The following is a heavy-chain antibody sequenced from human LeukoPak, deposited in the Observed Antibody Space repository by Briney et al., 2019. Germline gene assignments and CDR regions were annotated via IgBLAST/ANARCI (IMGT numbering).Heavy chain of an antibody. CDR2: ISTNKGNT. Sequence: ASVKVSCKASGYMLTSYGISWVRQAPGQGLEWMGWISTNKGNTNYAQRLQGRVTMTTDSSTSTAYMELRSLRSDDTAIYYCVRDIQWRFDPWGQGTLVTVSS. D-gene: IGHD2-8*01. CDR1: GYMLTSYG. V-gene: IGHV1-18*01. J-gene: IGHJ5*02. CDR3: VRDIQWRFDP.